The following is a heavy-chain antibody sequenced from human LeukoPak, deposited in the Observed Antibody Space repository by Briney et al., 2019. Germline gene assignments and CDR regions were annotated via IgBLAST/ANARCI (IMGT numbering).Heavy chain of an antibody. Sequence: SETLSLTCTVSGGSISSYYWSWIRQPAGKGLEWIGNSYYSGSTKYNPSLKSRVTISVDTSKNQFSLKVNSVTAADTAVYYCAGDDSSSWWSYWGQGTLVTVSS. J-gene: IGHJ4*02. CDR3: AGDDSSSWWSY. CDR2: SYYSGST. V-gene: IGHV4-59*01. D-gene: IGHD6-13*01. CDR1: GGSISSYY.